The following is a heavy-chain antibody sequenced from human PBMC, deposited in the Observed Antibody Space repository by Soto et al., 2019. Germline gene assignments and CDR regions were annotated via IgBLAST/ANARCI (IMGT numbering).Heavy chain of an antibody. V-gene: IGHV3-30*18. CDR2: ITYDGSFQ. CDR3: AKERVGGTFYTPLAF. J-gene: IGHJ4*02. Sequence: GGSLRLSCQASGFNFDNYGMHWVRQAPGKGLEWVAVITYDGSFQYYADSVKGRFTISRDNSKNTLSLHLNTLKPEDTAVYHCAKERVGGTFYTPLAFWGQGTLGTVSS. D-gene: IGHD1-7*01. CDR1: GFNFDNYG.